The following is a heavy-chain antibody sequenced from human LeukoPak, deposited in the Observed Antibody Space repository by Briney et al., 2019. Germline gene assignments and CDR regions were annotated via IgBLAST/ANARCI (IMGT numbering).Heavy chain of an antibody. Sequence: SETLSLTCTVSGDSTSSYYWSWIRQPPGKGLEWIGYIYHNGNSNYNPSLRSRVTISVDTSKNQFSLMLASVTDADTAVYYCASSYSGSHPIFDYWGQGTLVTVSS. J-gene: IGHJ4*02. CDR3: ASSYSGSHPIFDY. CDR2: IYHNGNS. D-gene: IGHD1-26*01. V-gene: IGHV4-59*01. CDR1: GDSTSSYY.